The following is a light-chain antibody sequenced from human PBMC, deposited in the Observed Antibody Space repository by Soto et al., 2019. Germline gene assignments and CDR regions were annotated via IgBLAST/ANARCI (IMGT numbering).Light chain of an antibody. Sequence: QSVLTQPASVSGSPGQSVTISCTGTSSDVGAYNYVSWYQHHPGKAPKLMIYDLNNRPSGISDRFSGSKSVNTASLTISGLQSYVEADYYCLSYATGSTWVFGGGTKLTVL. CDR3: LSYATGSTWV. CDR2: DLN. V-gene: IGLV2-14*01. CDR1: SSDVGAYNY. J-gene: IGLJ3*02.